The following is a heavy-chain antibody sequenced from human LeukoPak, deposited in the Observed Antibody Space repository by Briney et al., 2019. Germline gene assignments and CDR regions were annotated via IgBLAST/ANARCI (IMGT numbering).Heavy chain of an antibody. J-gene: IGHJ4*02. CDR2: ISGSGGST. CDR1: GFTFSSYA. Sequence: PGGSLRLSCAASGFTFSSYAMSWVRQAPGKGLEWVSAISGSGGSTYYADSVKGRFTISRDNSKNTLYLQMNSLRAEDTAVYYCSSSGYDQAQYFDYWGQGTLVTVSS. CDR3: SSSGYDQAQYFDY. D-gene: IGHD5-12*01. V-gene: IGHV3-23*01.